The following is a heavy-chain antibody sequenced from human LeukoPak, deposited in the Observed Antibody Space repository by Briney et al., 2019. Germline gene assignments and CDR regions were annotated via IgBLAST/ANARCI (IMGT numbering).Heavy chain of an antibody. J-gene: IGHJ4*02. V-gene: IGHV3-23*01. CDR1: GFTFSTNA. D-gene: IGHD2-2*01. CDR2: ISSSGGSP. CDR3: AKDQALSLSSSRALDY. Sequence: GGSLRLSCVASGFTFSTNALSWVRQAPGKGLEWVSEISSSGGSPYYADSVNGRFTSSRDNSKNTLYLQMNSLRAEDTALYYCAKDQALSLSSSRALDYWGQGTLVTVSS.